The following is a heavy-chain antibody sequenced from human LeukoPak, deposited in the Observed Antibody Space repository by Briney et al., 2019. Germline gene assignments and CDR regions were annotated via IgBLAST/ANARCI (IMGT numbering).Heavy chain of an antibody. J-gene: IGHJ5*02. CDR1: GFTFSSYS. CDR2: IISSSNYI. CDR3: ARAPPLKAAAGTLGNWFDP. V-gene: IGHV3-21*01. Sequence: GGSLRLSCAASGFTFSSYSMNWVRQAPGKGLEWVSSIISSSNYIYYAASVKGRFTICRDNAQNSLYLQMNRLRAEHTDVYYCARAPPLKAAAGTLGNWFDPWGQGTLVTVSS. D-gene: IGHD6-13*01.